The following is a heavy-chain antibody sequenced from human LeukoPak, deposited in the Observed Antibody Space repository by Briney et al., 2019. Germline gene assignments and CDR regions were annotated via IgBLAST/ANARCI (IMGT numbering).Heavy chain of an antibody. J-gene: IGHJ3*02. D-gene: IGHD4-17*01. CDR2: IYSGGST. CDR3: ARGQYYGDYSSDAFDI. V-gene: IGHV3-53*04. Sequence: PGGSLRLSCAASGFTVSSDYMSWVRQAPGKGLEWVSVIYSGGSTYYADSVKGRFTISRHNSKNTLYLQMNSLRAEDTAVYYCARGQYYGDYSSDAFDIWGQGTMVTVSS. CDR1: GFTVSSDY.